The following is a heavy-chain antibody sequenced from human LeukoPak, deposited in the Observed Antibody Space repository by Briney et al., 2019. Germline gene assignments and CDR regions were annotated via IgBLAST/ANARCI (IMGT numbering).Heavy chain of an antibody. CDR2: IYYSGST. J-gene: IGHJ6*03. CDR1: GGSISSYY. D-gene: IGHD3-16*01. Sequence: SETLSLTCTVSGGSISSYYWSWIRQPPGKGLEWIGYIYYSGSTNYNPSLKSRVTISVDTSKNQFSLKLSSVTAADTAVYYCARGIGGGYMDVWGKGTTVTVSS. V-gene: IGHV4-59*01. CDR3: ARGIGGGYMDV.